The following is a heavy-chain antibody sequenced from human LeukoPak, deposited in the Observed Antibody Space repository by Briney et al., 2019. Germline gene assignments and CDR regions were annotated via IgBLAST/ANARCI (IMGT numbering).Heavy chain of an antibody. D-gene: IGHD3-22*01. V-gene: IGHV3-21*01. CDR3: AIITMIVVAPDY. Sequence: GGSLRLSCAASGFTFSSYSMNWVRQAPGKGLEWVSSISSSSSYIYYADSVKGRFTISRDNAKNSLYLQMNSLRAEDTAVYYCAIITMIVVAPDYWGQGTLVTVSS. CDR2: ISSSSSYI. J-gene: IGHJ4*02. CDR1: GFTFSSYS.